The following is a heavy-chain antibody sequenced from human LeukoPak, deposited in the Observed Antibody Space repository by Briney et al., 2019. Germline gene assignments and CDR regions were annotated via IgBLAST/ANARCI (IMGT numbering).Heavy chain of an antibody. V-gene: IGHV4-39*01. CDR1: GGSISSSSYY. Sequence: SETLSLTCTVSGGSISSSSYYWGWIRQPPGKGLEWIGSIYYSGSTYYNPSLKSRVTISVDTSKNQFSLKLSSVTAADTAVYYCARLGIAYYYCMDVWGKGTTVTISS. CDR2: IYYSGST. CDR3: ARLGIAYYYCMDV. J-gene: IGHJ6*03. D-gene: IGHD6-13*01.